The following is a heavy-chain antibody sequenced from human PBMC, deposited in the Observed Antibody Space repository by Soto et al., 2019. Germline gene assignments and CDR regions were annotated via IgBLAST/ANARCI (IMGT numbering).Heavy chain of an antibody. D-gene: IGHD6-6*01. J-gene: IGHJ4*02. Sequence: ASVKVSCKASGYTFTGYYMHWVRQAPGQGLEWMGWINPNSGGTNYAQKFQGWVTMTRDTSISTAYMELSRLRSDDTAVYYCARDYVRAARPNYFDHWGQGTLVTVSS. CDR3: ARDYVRAARPNYFDH. V-gene: IGHV1-2*04. CDR2: INPNSGGT. CDR1: GYTFTGYY.